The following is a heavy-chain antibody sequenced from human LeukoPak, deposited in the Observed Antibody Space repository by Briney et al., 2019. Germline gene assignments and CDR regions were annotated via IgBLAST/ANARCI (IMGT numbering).Heavy chain of an antibody. D-gene: IGHD3-22*01. V-gene: IGHV3-23*01. CDR1: GFTFSSYA. CDR3: AKDVAHYYDSSGYYYFDY. CDR2: ISGSGGST. J-gene: IGHJ4*02. Sequence: GGSLRLSCAASGFTFSSYAMSWVRQAPGKGLEWVSAISGSGGSTYYADSVKGRFTISRDNSKNMLYLQMNSLRAEDTAVYYCAKDVAHYYDSSGYYYFDYWGQGTLVTVSS.